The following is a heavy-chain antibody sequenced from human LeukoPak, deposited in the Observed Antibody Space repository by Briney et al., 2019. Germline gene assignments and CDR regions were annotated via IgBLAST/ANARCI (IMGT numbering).Heavy chain of an antibody. J-gene: IGHJ4*02. Sequence: GASVKVSCKASGYTFTSYGISWVRQAPGQGLEWMGWISAYNGSTNYAQKLQGRVTMTTDTSTSTAYMELRSLRSEDTAVYYCATEGSNYYDSSGYYYVFHYWGQGTLVTVSS. CDR1: GYTFTSYG. CDR2: ISAYNGST. D-gene: IGHD3-22*01. CDR3: ATEGSNYYDSSGYYYVFHY. V-gene: IGHV1-18*01.